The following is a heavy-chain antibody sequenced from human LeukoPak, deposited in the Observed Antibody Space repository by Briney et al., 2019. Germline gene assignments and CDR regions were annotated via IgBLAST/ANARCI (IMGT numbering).Heavy chain of an antibody. CDR3: AKEVGFGELYDY. D-gene: IGHD3-10*01. CDR1: GFTFSGYA. V-gene: IGHV3-23*01. CDR2: ISGSGGST. Sequence: GGSLRLSCAASGFTFSGYAMSWVRQAPGKGLEWVSGISGSGGSTYYADSVKGRFTISRDNSKNTLYLQMNSLRAEDTAVYYCAKEVGFGELYDYWGQGTLVTVSS. J-gene: IGHJ4*02.